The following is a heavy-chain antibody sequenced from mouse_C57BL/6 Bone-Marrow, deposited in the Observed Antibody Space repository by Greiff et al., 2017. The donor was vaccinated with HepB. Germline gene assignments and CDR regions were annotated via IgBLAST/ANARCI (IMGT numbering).Heavy chain of an antibody. Sequence: QVQLQQPGAELVKPGASVKLSCKASGYTFPSYWMQWVNQRPGQGLEWIGEIDPSDSYTNYNQKFKGKATLTVDTSSSTAYMQLSSLTSEDSAVYYCARGGITTVVAKYFDVWGTGTTVTVSS. V-gene: IGHV1-50*01. D-gene: IGHD1-1*01. CDR1: GYTFPSYW. J-gene: IGHJ1*03. CDR3: ARGGITTVVAKYFDV. CDR2: IDPSDSYT.